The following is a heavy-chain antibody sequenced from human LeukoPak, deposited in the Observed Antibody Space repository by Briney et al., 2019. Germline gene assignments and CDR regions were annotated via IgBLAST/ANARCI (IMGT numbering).Heavy chain of an antibody. V-gene: IGHV1-2*02. CDR1: GYTFIDYY. D-gene: IGHD2-8*01. Sequence: ASVKVSCKASGYTFIDYYIHWVRQAPGEGLEWMGWINPNSGDTNFAQTFQGRITMTRDTSITTAYMELSSLTSDDTAVYFCARSAEHCNNGVCFTDYYMDVWGKGTTVTVSS. CDR2: INPNSGDT. CDR3: ARSAEHCNNGVCFTDYYMDV. J-gene: IGHJ6*03.